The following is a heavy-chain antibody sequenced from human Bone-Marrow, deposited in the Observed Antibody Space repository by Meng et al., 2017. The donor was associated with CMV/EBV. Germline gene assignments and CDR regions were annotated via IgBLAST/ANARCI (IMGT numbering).Heavy chain of an antibody. Sequence: ASVKVSCKASGYTFINFGISWVRQAPGQGLQWMGWISTYNGNTNYAQRLQGRVTLTTDTSTSTAYMELRSLRSDDTAVYYCARDRYNWDFDYWGQGTLVTVSS. CDR2: ISTYNGNT. V-gene: IGHV1-18*01. CDR1: GYTFINFG. D-gene: IGHD1-1*01. J-gene: IGHJ4*02. CDR3: ARDRYNWDFDY.